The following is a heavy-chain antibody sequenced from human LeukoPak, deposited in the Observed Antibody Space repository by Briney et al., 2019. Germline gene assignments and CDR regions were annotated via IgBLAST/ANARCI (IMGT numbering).Heavy chain of an antibody. J-gene: IGHJ6*03. D-gene: IGHD6-13*01. V-gene: IGHV3-30-3*01. CDR2: ISYDGSNK. CDR3: AKVSRGGAGYYYYMDV. CDR1: GFTFSSYA. Sequence: GRSLRLSCAASGFTFSSYAMHWVRQAPGKGLEWVAVISYDGSNKYYADSVKGRFTISRDNSKNTLYLQMNSLRAEDTAVYYCAKVSRGGAGYYYYMDVWGKGTTVTVSS.